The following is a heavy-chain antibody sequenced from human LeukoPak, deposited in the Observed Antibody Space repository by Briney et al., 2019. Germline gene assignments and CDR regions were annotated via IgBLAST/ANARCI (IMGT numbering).Heavy chain of an antibody. J-gene: IGHJ4*02. V-gene: IGHV1-18*01. D-gene: IGHD3-22*01. CDR3: ARRQVGYYYDSSGYESDY. CDR2: ISAYNGNT. CDR1: GYTFTSYG. Sequence: GASVKVSRKASGYTFTSYGISWVRRAPGQGLEWMGWISAYNGNTNYAQKLQGRVTMTTDTSTSTAYMELRSLRSDDTAVYYCARRQVGYYYDSSGYESDYWGQGTLVTVSS.